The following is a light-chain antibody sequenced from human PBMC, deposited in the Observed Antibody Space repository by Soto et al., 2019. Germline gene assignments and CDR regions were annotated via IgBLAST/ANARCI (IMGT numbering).Light chain of an antibody. CDR2: GAS. CDR1: QSVSSD. Sequence: IVMTHSPATLSVSPGERATLSFSASQSVSSDLAWYQQKPGQAPRLLIYGASTRATGIPARFSGSGSGTEFTLTISSLQSEDFALYYCQHYNNWPPGRTFGQGTKVDIK. J-gene: IGKJ1*01. V-gene: IGKV3-15*01. CDR3: QHYNNWPPGRT.